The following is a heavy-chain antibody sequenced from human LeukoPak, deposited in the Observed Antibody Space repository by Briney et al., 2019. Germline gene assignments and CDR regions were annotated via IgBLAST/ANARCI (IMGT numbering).Heavy chain of an antibody. V-gene: IGHV4-4*07. J-gene: IGHJ4*02. CDR1: GGSISSYY. CDR2: IYTSGST. CDR3: ASPMTTVTTFDY. D-gene: IGHD4-17*01. Sequence: SETLSLTCTVSGGSISSYYWSWIRQPAGKGLEWIGRIYTSGSTNYNPSLKSRVTMSVDTSKNQFSLKLSSVTAADTAVYYCASPMTTVTTFDYWGQGTLVTVSS.